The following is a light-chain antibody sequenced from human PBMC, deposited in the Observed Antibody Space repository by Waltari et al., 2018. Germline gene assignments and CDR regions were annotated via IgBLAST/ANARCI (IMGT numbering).Light chain of an antibody. Sequence: AIRMTQSPSSFSASTGDRVTITCRASQGISSYLAWYQQKPGKAPKVLSYAASTFQSGVPSRFSGSGSGTDFTLTISCLQSEDFAIYYCQQYYSYPLTFGGGTRVEIK. J-gene: IGKJ4*01. CDR2: AAS. CDR3: QQYYSYPLT. CDR1: QGISSY. V-gene: IGKV1-8*01.